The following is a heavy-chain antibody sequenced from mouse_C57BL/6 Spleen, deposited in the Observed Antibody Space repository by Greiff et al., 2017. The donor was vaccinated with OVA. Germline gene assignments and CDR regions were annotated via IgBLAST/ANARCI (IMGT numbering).Heavy chain of an antibody. Sequence: VQLQQSGAELARPGASVKLSCKASGYTFTSYGISWVKQRTGQGLEWIGEIYPRSGNTYYNEKFKGKATLTADKSSSTAYMELRSLTSEDSAVYFCAMIYYDYAQGYFDVWGTGTTVTVSS. D-gene: IGHD2-4*01. V-gene: IGHV1-81*01. CDR2: IYPRSGNT. J-gene: IGHJ1*03. CDR3: AMIYYDYAQGYFDV. CDR1: GYTFTSYG.